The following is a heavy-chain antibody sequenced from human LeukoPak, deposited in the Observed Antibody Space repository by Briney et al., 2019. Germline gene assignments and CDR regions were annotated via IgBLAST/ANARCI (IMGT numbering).Heavy chain of an antibody. CDR1: GPTFSSYP. V-gene: IGHV3-64D*06. Sequence: SLTLSCSPSGPTFSSYPTHWGRQAPGKGLQYVSAISSNGGITYYADSVKDRFSISRDNSKSTLYLQMSSLRAEDMSVYYCVKVSVTGTSVDYWGQGTLFTVSS. CDR3: VKVSVTGTSVDY. CDR2: ISSNGGIT. D-gene: IGHD6-19*01. J-gene: IGHJ4*02.